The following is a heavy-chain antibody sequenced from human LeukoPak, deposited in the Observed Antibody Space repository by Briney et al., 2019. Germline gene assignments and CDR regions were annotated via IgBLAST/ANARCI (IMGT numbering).Heavy chain of an antibody. J-gene: IGHJ3*02. CDR3: ARFGSSTWYKGAFDI. V-gene: IGHV4-34*12. Sequence: GSLRLSCAASGFTFSDYYMSWIRQPPGKGLEWIGEIVHSGNTKYNPSLKSRVTISVDTSKNQFSLNLTPVTAADTAVYYCARFGSSTWYKGAFDIWGQGTMATVAS. CDR1: GFTFSDYY. CDR2: IVHSGNT. D-gene: IGHD6-13*01.